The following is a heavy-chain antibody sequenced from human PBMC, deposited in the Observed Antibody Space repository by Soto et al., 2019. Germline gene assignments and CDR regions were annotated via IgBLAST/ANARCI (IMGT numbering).Heavy chain of an antibody. CDR3: ARAGATVFGLTGFDY. Sequence: KTSETLSLTCTVSGGSVSSGSYYWSWIRQPPGKGLEWIGYIYYSGSTNYNPSLKSRVTISVDTSKNQFSLKLSSVTAADTAVYYCARAGATVFGLTGFDYWGQGTLVTVSS. D-gene: IGHD4-4*01. CDR2: IYYSGST. V-gene: IGHV4-61*01. J-gene: IGHJ4*02. CDR1: GGSVSSGSYY.